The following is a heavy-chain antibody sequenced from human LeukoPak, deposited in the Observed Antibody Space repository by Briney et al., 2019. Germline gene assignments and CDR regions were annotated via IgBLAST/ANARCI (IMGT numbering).Heavy chain of an antibody. V-gene: IGHV3-33*01. CDR3: ARDRRFGEVSLYC. Sequence: AGTLRLSCAASGFTFSSYGMHWVRQAPGKGLEWVAVIWYDGSNKYYADSVKGRFTLSRDNSKKTLYLQMNSLRAEHTAVYYCARDRRFGEVSLYCWGQGTLVTVSS. J-gene: IGHJ4*02. CDR1: GFTFSSYG. CDR2: IWYDGSNK. D-gene: IGHD3-10*01.